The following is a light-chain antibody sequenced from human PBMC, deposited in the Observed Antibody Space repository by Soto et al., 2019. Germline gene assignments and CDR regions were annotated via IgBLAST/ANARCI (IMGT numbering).Light chain of an antibody. CDR2: KAS. Sequence: DIQMTQSPSTLSGSVGDRVTITCRASQTISSWLAWYQQKPGKAPKRLIYKASTLKSGVPSRFSGSGYGTEFTLTISSLQPDDFATYYCQHYNSYSEALGQGSKVDTK. CDR3: QHYNSYSEA. J-gene: IGKJ1*01. V-gene: IGKV1-5*03. CDR1: QTISSW.